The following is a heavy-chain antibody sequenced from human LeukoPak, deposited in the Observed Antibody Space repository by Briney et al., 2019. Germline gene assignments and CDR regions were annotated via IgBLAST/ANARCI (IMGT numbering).Heavy chain of an antibody. D-gene: IGHD3-16*01. CDR1: GYTFTTHD. CDR3: VRTPPNWGFDY. J-gene: IGHJ4*02. V-gene: IGHV1-8*01. CDR2: MSPNSGDT. Sequence: ASVKVSCRASGYTFTTHDINWVRQATGQGLEWLGWMSPNSGDTGYAQKFQGRVTLTSDSSISTAFMELSSLRSEDTAIYYCVRTPPNWGFDYWGQGTLVTVSS.